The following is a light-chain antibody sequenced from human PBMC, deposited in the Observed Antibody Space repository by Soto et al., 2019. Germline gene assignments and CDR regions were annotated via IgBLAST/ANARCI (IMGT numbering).Light chain of an antibody. J-gene: IGKJ1*01. CDR2: AAS. CDR1: QSVSSSD. CDR3: QQYGSSRT. Sequence: EIVLTQSPGTLSLSPGERATLSCRASQSVSSSDVAWYQQKPGQAPRLLIYAASSRATGIPDRFSGSGSGIDFTLTISRLEPEDFAVYYCQQYGSSRTFGQGTKVEI. V-gene: IGKV3-20*01.